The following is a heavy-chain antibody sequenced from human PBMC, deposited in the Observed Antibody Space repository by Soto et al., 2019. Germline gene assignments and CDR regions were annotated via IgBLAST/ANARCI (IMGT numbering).Heavy chain of an antibody. J-gene: IGHJ3*02. CDR2: LYSSDGT. CDR3: ATWLQREHAFDI. D-gene: IGHD1-1*01. V-gene: IGHV3-53*01. Sequence: GGSLRLSCAASGFSFSGKNYLTWVRQAPGKGLEWVSALYSSDGTYYADSVKGRFSVSTDNSTNTFYLQLHSLRPEDTALYFCATWLQREHAFDIWGLGTMVTVSS. CDR1: GFSFSGKNY.